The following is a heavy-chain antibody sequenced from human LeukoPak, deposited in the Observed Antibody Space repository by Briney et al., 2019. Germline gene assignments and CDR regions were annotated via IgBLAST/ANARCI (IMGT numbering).Heavy chain of an antibody. CDR2: ISGYNGNT. D-gene: IGHD1-1*01. J-gene: IGHJ5*02. CDR1: GGTFSSYA. Sequence: ASVKVSCKASGGTFSSYAISWVRQAPGQGLEWMGWISGYNGNTNYAQKFQARVTMTTDTSTSTAYMELRSLRSDDTAVYYCARDGTPGTTFRFDPWGQGTLVTVSS. CDR3: ARDGTPGTTFRFDP. V-gene: IGHV1-18*01.